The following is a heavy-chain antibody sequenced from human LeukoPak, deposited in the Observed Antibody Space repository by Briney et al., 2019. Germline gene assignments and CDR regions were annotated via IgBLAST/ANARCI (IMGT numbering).Heavy chain of an antibody. D-gene: IGHD6-6*01. CDR1: GYSISSGYY. CDR3: ARAIAACPTSPWGY. CDR2: IYHSGST. Sequence: SETLSLTCAVSGYSISSGYYWGWIRQPPGKGLEWIGSIYHSGSTYYNPSLKSRVTISVDTSKNQFSLKLSSVTAADTAVYYCARAIAACPTSPWGYWGQGTLVTVSS. V-gene: IGHV4-38-2*01. J-gene: IGHJ4*02.